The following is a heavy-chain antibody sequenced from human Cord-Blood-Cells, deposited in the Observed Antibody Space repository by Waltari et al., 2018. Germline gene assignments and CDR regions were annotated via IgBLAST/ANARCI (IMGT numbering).Heavy chain of an antibody. V-gene: IGHV3-15*01. CDR2: IKSKTDGGTT. CDR1: GCTFSNAW. Sequence: EVQLVEAGGGFVKPGGSLRLFCAASGCTFSNAWMSWVRQAPGKGREWVGRIKSKTDGGTTDYAAPVKGRFTISRDDSKNTLYLQMNSLKTEDTAVYYCTTEVSAGRFGELLDWFDPWGQGTLVTVSS. CDR3: TTEVSAGRFGELLDWFDP. D-gene: IGHD3-10*01. J-gene: IGHJ5*02.